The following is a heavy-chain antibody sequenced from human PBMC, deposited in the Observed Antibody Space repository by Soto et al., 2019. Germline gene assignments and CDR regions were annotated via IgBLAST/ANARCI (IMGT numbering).Heavy chain of an antibody. CDR3: ARSQGSSTSLEIYYYYYYGMDV. CDR1: GGTFSSYA. V-gene: IGHV1-69*01. CDR2: IIPISGTA. Sequence: QVQLVQSGAEVKKPGSSVKVSCKASGGTFSSYAISWVRQAPGQGLEWMGGIIPISGTANYAQKFQGRVTMTADESTSTAYMELSSLRCEDTAVYYCARSQGSSTSLEIYYYYYYGMDVWGQGTTVTVSS. D-gene: IGHD2-2*01. J-gene: IGHJ6*02.